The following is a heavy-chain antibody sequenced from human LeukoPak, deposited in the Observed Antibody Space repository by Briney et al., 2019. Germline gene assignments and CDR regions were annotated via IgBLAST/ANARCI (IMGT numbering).Heavy chain of an antibody. Sequence: GESLKISCRASGNSFSTNWIGWVRQMPGKGLEWMGVIYPGDSDTRYSPSFQGQVTMSAGKSISTAYLQWSSLKASDSAMYYCGRGGYSGYEFDCWGQGTLVTVSS. CDR1: GNSFSTNW. CDR2: IYPGDSDT. D-gene: IGHD5-12*01. CDR3: GRGGYSGYEFDC. J-gene: IGHJ4*02. V-gene: IGHV5-51*01.